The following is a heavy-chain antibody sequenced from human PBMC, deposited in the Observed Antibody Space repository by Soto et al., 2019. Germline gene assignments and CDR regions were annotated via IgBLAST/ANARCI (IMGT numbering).Heavy chain of an antibody. CDR3: ARGDCSGGSCYFKFDY. D-gene: IGHD2-15*01. CDR2: IMPIFSTS. V-gene: IGHV1-69*13. Sequence: SVEVSCRASGGTFSSYAISRVRQAPGQGLEWLGGIMPIFSTSNYAQKLQGRVTITADESTRTAYMELSSLRSEDAAVYYCARGDCSGGSCYFKFDYWGQGTLVTVSS. J-gene: IGHJ4*02. CDR1: GGTFSSYA.